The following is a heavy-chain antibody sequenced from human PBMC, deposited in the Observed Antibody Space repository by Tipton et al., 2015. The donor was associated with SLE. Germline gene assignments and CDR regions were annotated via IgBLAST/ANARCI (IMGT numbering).Heavy chain of an antibody. CDR3: ASVADY. CDR2: LSHDETVK. V-gene: IGHV3-30*19. D-gene: IGHD6-19*01. CDR1: GFTLTTYG. J-gene: IGHJ4*02. Sequence: SLRLSCAASGFTLTTYGMQWVRQAPGKGLEWVALLSHDETVKDYAESVKGRFIVSRDTSKNTLYLHMNSLRTEDTAVYYCASVADYWGQGTLVTVSS.